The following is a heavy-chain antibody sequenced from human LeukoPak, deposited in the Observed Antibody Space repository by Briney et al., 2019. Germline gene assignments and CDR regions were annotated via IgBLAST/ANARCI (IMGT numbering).Heavy chain of an antibody. Sequence: GRSLRLSCAASGLTVSSNYMSWVRQTPGKGLEWVSVIYGGGNTYYADFVKGRFTISRDNSKNTLYLQMNSLRAEDTAVYYCAREQIIVAAIYFDYWGQGTLVTVSS. CDR1: GLTVSSNY. J-gene: IGHJ4*02. D-gene: IGHD2-2*02. V-gene: IGHV3-53*01. CDR2: IYGGGNT. CDR3: AREQIIVAAIYFDY.